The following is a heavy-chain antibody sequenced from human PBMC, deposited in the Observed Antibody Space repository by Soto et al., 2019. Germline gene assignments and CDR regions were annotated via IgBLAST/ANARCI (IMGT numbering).Heavy chain of an antibody. V-gene: IGHV1-2*02. CDR1: GYTFTGYY. Sequence: ASVKVSCKASGYTFTGYYMHWVRQAPGQGLEWMGWINPNSGGTNYAQEFQGRVTMTRDTSISTAYMELSRLRSDDTAVYYCARWSGFWSGYYGYWGQGTLVTVSS. CDR2: INPNSGGT. D-gene: IGHD3-3*01. J-gene: IGHJ4*02. CDR3: ARWSGFWSGYYGY.